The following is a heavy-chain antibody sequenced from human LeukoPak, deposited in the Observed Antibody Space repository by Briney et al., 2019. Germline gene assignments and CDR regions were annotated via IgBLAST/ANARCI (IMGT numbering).Heavy chain of an antibody. J-gene: IGHJ4*02. Sequence: SETLTLTCTVSGDSISTGNYYWSWIRQPAGKGLEWIGRIYTSGSTHYNPSLKSRVTISVDTSKNQFSLKLSSVTAADTAVYYCAALTGYQYFDYWGQGTLVTVSS. CDR3: AALTGYQYFDY. CDR2: IYTSGST. V-gene: IGHV4-61*02. D-gene: IGHD3-9*01. CDR1: GDSISTGNYY.